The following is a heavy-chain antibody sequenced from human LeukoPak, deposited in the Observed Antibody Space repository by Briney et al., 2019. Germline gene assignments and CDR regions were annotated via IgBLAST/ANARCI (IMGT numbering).Heavy chain of an antibody. CDR1: GYSISSGYY. D-gene: IGHD4-17*01. V-gene: IGHV4-38-2*02. CDR3: ARDRPGYGDYSGAFDI. CDR2: IYHSGST. Sequence: PSETLSLTCTVSGYSISSGYYWGWIRQPPGKGLEWIGSIYHSGSTYYNPSLKSRVTISVDTSKNQFSLKLSSVTAADTAVYYCARDRPGYGDYSGAFDIWGQGTMVTVSS. J-gene: IGHJ3*02.